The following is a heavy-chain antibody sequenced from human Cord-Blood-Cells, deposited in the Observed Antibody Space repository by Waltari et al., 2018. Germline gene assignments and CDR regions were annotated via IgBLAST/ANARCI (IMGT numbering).Heavy chain of an antibody. CDR2: ISSSSSYI. V-gene: IGHV3-21*01. Sequence: EVQLVESGGGLVKPGGSLRLSCAASGFTFSSYSMNWVRQAPGKGLEWVSSISSSSSYIYYADSGKGRFTISRDNAKNALYLQMNSLRAEDTAVYYCARDGLSYYDILTGYYDAFDIWGQGTMVTVSS. D-gene: IGHD3-9*01. J-gene: IGHJ3*02. CDR1: GFTFSSYS. CDR3: ARDGLSYYDILTGYYDAFDI.